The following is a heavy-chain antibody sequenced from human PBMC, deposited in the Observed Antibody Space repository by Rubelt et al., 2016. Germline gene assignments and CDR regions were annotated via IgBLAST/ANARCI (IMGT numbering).Heavy chain of an antibody. V-gene: IGHV1-18*01. CDR3: ARDRIRIAARQGWYVDL. D-gene: IGHD6-6*01. CDR2: ISAYNGNT. J-gene: IGHJ2*01. CDR1: GYTFTSYG. Sequence: QVQLVQSGAEVKKPGASVKVSCKASGYTFTSYGISWVRQAPGQGLEWMGWISAYNGNTNYAQKRQGRVTMNTDKSTSTADMELRSLRSDDTAVYYCARDRIRIAARQGWYVDLWGRGTLVTVSS.